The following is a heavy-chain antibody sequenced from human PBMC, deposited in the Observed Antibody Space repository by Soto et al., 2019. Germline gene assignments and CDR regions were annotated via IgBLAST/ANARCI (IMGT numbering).Heavy chain of an antibody. J-gene: IGHJ5*02. Sequence: SVKVSCKASGGTFSSYAISWVRQAPGQGLEWMGGIIPIFGTANYAQKFQGRVTITADESTSTAYMELSSLRSEDTAVYYCARAGYSSCWYGPRHNWFDPWGQGLLVTVSS. D-gene: IGHD6-19*01. CDR1: GGTFSSYA. CDR3: ARAGYSSCWYGPRHNWFDP. V-gene: IGHV1-69*01. CDR2: IIPIFGTA.